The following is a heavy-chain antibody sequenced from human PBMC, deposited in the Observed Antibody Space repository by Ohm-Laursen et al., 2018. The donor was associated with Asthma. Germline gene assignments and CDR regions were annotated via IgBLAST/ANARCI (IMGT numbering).Heavy chain of an antibody. CDR1: GFTFSSYS. D-gene: IGHD3-3*01. Sequence: GSLRLSCTASGFTFSSYSMNWVRQAPGKGLEWVSSISSSSSYIYYADSVKGRFTISRDNAKNSLYLQMNSLRAEDTAVYYCAREGYGDFWSGYYSLGSFDPWGQGTLVTVSS. J-gene: IGHJ5*02. V-gene: IGHV3-21*01. CDR2: ISSSSSYI. CDR3: AREGYGDFWSGYYSLGSFDP.